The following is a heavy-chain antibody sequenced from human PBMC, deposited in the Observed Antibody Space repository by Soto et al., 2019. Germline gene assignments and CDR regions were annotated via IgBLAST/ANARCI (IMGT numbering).Heavy chain of an antibody. CDR3: ARESDLRGSGSYYYFDY. V-gene: IGHV3-48*02. D-gene: IGHD3-10*01. CDR2: ISSSSSTI. CDR1: GFTFSSYS. Sequence: GGSLRLSCAASGFTFSSYSMNWVRQAPGKGLEWVSYISSSSSTIYYADSVKGRFTISRDNAKNSLYLQMNSLRDEDTAVYYCARESDLRGSGSYYYFDYWGQGTLVTVSS. J-gene: IGHJ4*02.